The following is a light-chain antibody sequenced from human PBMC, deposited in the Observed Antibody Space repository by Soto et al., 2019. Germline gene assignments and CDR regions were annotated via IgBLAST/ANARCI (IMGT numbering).Light chain of an antibody. CDR2: AAS. CDR3: QQSYSTPYT. J-gene: IGKJ2*01. Sequence: DIQMTQSPSSLSAYVGDRVTITWRASQSISSYLNWYQQIPGKAPNLLIYAASSLQSGVPSRFSGSGSGTDFTLTMSSLRPADFATYYCQQSYSTPYTFGQGTKLEIK. V-gene: IGKV1-39*01. CDR1: QSISSY.